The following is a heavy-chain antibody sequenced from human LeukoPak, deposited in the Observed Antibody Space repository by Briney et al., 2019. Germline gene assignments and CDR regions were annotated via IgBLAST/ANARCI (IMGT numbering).Heavy chain of an antibody. CDR1: GGSFSGYY. CDR2: INHSGST. CDR3: ARGRKRGYSGYDPARYFDY. V-gene: IGHV4-34*01. J-gene: IGHJ4*02. D-gene: IGHD5-12*01. Sequence: SETLSLTCAVYGGSFSGYYWSWVRQPPGKGLEWIGEINHSGSTNYNPSLKSRVTISVDTSKNQFSLNLSSVTAADTAVYYCARGRKRGYSGYDPARYFDYWGQGTLVTVSS.